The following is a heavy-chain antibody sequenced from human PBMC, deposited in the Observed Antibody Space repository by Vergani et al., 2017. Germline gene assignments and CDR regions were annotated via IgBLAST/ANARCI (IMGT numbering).Heavy chain of an antibody. Sequence: DVYLLESGGDLVQPGGSLRLSCAASAFTFSIYAMSWVRQPPGKGLEWVSSISGSGSSTFYADSVKGRFIISRDNSKNTLYLQMNSLRAEDTAVYYCAKDSSSWYWSDYWGQGTLVTVSS. CDR1: AFTFSIYA. D-gene: IGHD6-13*01. CDR2: ISGSGSST. J-gene: IGHJ4*02. CDR3: AKDSSSWYWSDY. V-gene: IGHV3-23*01.